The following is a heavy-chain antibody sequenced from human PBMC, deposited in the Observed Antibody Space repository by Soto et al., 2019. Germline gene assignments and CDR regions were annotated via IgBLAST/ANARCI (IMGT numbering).Heavy chain of an antibody. D-gene: IGHD3-10*01. J-gene: IGHJ4*02. CDR1: GFTFSSYA. CDR3: ARDERIGFDY. CDR2: ISYDGSNK. Sequence: PGGSLRLSCAASGFTFSSYAMHWVRQSPGKGLEWVAVISYDGSNKYYADSVKGRFTISRDNSKNTLYLQMNSLRAEDTAVYYCARDERIGFDYWGQATLVTVSS. V-gene: IGHV3-30-3*01.